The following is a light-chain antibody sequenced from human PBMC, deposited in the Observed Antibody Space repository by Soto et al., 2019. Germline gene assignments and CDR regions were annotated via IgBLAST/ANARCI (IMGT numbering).Light chain of an antibody. J-gene: IGKJ5*01. CDR1: QSISIY. CDR2: GAS. CDR3: QQTYNTTVIT. V-gene: IGKV1-39*01. Sequence: IQMTQSPSALSASLVGIFTISCXASQSISIYLNWYQLKPGKAPNLLMYGASYLKSGVPTRFSGSGSGTDFTLTISRLQPEDFAICYCQQTYNTTVITFGQGGRL.